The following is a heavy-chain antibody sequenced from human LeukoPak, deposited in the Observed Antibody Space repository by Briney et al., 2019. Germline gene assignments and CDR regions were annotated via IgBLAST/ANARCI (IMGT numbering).Heavy chain of an antibody. V-gene: IGHV3-48*01. CDR1: GFTLSNYG. Sequence: GGSLRLSCAVSGFTLSNYGMNWVRQAPGKGLEWVSYVSSSSSTTYYADSVKGRFTISRDNAKDSLYLQMNCLRAEDTAVYYCARSGRSGYYEGVDYWGQGTLVTVSS. CDR3: ARSGRSGYYEGVDY. D-gene: IGHD3-22*01. J-gene: IGHJ4*02. CDR2: VSSSSSTT.